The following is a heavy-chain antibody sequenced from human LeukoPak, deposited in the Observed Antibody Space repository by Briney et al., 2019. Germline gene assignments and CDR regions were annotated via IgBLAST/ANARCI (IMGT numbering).Heavy chain of an antibody. D-gene: IGHD6-13*01. V-gene: IGHV1-46*01. CDR3: ARDHSSSDYYYYYGMDV. CDR2: INPSGGST. CDR1: GYTFTSYY. Sequence: ASVEVSCKASGYTFTSYYMHWVRQAPGQGLEWMGIINPSGGSTSYAQKFQGRVTTTRDTSTSTVYMELSSLRSEDTAVYYCARDHSSSDYYYYYGMDVWGQGTTVTVSS. J-gene: IGHJ6*02.